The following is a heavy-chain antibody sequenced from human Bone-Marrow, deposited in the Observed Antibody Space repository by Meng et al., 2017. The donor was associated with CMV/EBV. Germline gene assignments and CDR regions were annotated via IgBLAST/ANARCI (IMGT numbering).Heavy chain of an antibody. CDR3: ARAPMVRGVYFDY. J-gene: IGHJ4*02. Sequence: GSLRLSCTVSGGSISSYYWSWIRQPPGKGLEWIGYIYYSGSTNYNPSLKSRVTISVDTSKNQFSLKLSSVTAADTAVYYCARAPMVRGVYFDYWGQGTLVTVSS. D-gene: IGHD3-10*01. CDR2: IYYSGST. CDR1: GGSISSYY. V-gene: IGHV4-59*01.